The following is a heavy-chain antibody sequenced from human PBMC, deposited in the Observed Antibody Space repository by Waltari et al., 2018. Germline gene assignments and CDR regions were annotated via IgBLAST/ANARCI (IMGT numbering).Heavy chain of an antibody. V-gene: IGHV4-59*08. CDR3: ARRDGAAAGWFDP. CDR1: GGSMDSYY. CDR2: ILYTGNT. Sequence: QAQLQESGPGLVKPSETLSLTCTVSGGSMDSYYWNWVRQAPGKGLEWLGYILYTGNTHYNPALNGRVSISRDKSKVPFSLRLSSVSAADTAVYYCARRDGAAAGWFDPWGQGTLVTVSS. J-gene: IGHJ5*02. D-gene: IGHD6-13*01.